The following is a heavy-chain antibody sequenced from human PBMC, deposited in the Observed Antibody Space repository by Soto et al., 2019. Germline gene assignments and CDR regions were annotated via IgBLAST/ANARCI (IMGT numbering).Heavy chain of an antibody. D-gene: IGHD6-13*01. V-gene: IGHV1-69*13. CDR2: IIPNIGTA. Sequence: ASVKVACKASGGTFSSYAISWVRQAPGQGLEWMGGIIPNIGTANYAQKFQGRVTITADESTSTAYMELRSLRSDDTAVYYCARGINAAAPGTLSYWGPG. CDR1: GGTFSSYA. CDR3: ARGINAAAPGTLSY. J-gene: IGHJ4*02.